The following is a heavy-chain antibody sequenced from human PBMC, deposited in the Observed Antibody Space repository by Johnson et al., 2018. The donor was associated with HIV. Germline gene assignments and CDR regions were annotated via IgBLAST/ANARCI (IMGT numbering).Heavy chain of an antibody. Sequence: QVQLVESGGGLVQPGGSLRLSCAASGFTFSSYAMHWVRQAPGKGLEWVAVISYDGIKTYYVDSVKARFTISRDDARNTLYLQMNSLRIEDTGLYYCAKDGDDGDGPDGTKGAFDIWGQGTMVTVSS. V-gene: IGHV3-30*04. CDR2: ISYDGIKT. CDR1: GFTFSSYA. D-gene: IGHD5-24*01. J-gene: IGHJ3*02. CDR3: AKDGDDGDGPDGTKGAFDI.